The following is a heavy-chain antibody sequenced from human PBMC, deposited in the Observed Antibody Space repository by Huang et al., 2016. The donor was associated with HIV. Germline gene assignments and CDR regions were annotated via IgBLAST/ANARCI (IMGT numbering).Heavy chain of an antibody. CDR1: GYTLTSYG. Sequence: QVQMVQSGAEVKKPGASVKVSCKGSGYTLTSYGISWVRQAPGQGLEWMGWISGDTGYTNYAEKFQGRVTLTTDSSTNTAYMELRSLGYDDTAVYYCARESVWFGELYFDYWGQGTLVAVSS. CDR2: ISGDTGYT. D-gene: IGHD3-10*01. CDR3: ARESVWFGELYFDY. V-gene: IGHV1-18*04. J-gene: IGHJ4*02.